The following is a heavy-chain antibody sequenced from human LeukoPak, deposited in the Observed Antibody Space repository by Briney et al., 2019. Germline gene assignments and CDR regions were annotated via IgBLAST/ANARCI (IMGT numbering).Heavy chain of an antibody. CDR2: FDPEDGET. J-gene: IGHJ4*02. V-gene: IGHV1-24*01. D-gene: IGHD5-18*01. CDR3: ATAVDTAMVANDY. CDR1: GYTLTELS. Sequence: GSVKVSCKVSGYTLTELSMHWVRQAPGKGLEWMGGFDPEDGETNYAQKFQGRVTMTEDTSTDTAYMELSSLRSEDTAVYYCATAVDTAMVANDYWGQGTLVTVSP.